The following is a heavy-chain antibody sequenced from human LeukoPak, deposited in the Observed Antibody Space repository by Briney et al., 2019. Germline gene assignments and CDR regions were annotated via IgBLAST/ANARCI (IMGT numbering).Heavy chain of an antibody. CDR2: IWYDGSNK. CDR3: ARGHVRGYSYGFGY. CDR1: GFMFRSYG. D-gene: IGHD5-18*01. J-gene: IGHJ4*02. V-gene: IGHV3-33*08. Sequence: GGSLRLSCATSGFMFRSYGMHWVRQAPGKGLEWVAVIWYDGSNKYYTDSVKGRFTISRDNSNNTLYLQMNSLRVEETAVYYCARGHVRGYSYGFGYWGQGSLVTVSS.